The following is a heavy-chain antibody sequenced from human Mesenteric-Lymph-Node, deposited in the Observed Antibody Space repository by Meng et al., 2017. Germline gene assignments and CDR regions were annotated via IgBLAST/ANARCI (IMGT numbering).Heavy chain of an antibody. J-gene: IGHJ4*02. D-gene: IGHD3-22*01. CDR1: GGTFSSYA. CDR3: QTTDRVTMIVGD. CDR2: IIPIFGTA. V-gene: IGHV1-69*06. Sequence: VQWVSSGAAVKRTGCRVKVSFKASGGTFSSYAMSWVRKAPGQGLEWMGGIIPIFGTANYAQKFQGRVTITADKSTSTAYMELSSLRSEDTAVYYCQTTDRVTMIVGDWGQGTLVTVSS.